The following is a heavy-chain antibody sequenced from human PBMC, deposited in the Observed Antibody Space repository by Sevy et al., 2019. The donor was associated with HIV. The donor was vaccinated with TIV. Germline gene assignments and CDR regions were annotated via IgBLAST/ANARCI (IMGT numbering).Heavy chain of an antibody. CDR1: GDSVSSNSAA. CDR3: ARDPRSSGWYIPYYFDY. J-gene: IGHJ4*02. CDR2: TYYRSQWYN. V-gene: IGHV6-1*01. Sequence: SQTVSLTCAISGDSVSSNSAAWTWIRQSPSRGLEWLGRTYYRSQWYNDYAVSVKSRITINPDTSKNQFSLQLNSVTPEDTAVYYCARDPRSSGWYIPYYFDYWGQGTLVTVSS. D-gene: IGHD6-19*01.